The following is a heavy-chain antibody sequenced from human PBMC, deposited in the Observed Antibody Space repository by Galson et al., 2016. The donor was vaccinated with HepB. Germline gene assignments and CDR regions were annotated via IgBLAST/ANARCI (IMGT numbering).Heavy chain of an antibody. V-gene: IGHV5-10-1*01. Sequence: QSGAEVKKPGESLRISCKGSGYRITSYWITWVRQMPGKGLEWMGRIDPSDSYTKYSPSFQGHVTISDDKSINTAYLKWTTLKASDTAMYYCARQNDVLIDPWGQGTQLTVSS. D-gene: IGHD3-16*01. CDR1: GYRITSYW. CDR3: ARQNDVLIDP. J-gene: IGHJ5*02. CDR2: IDPSDSYT.